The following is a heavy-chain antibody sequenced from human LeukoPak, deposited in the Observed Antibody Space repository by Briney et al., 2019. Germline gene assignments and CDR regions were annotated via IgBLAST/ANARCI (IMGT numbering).Heavy chain of an antibody. Sequence: GGSLRLSCAASGFTVSSNYMSWVRHAPGKGLEWVSVIYSGGSTYYADSVEGRFTISRDDSKNTLYLQMNSLRAEDTAVYYCARETYSSSWYFDYWGQGTLVTVSS. D-gene: IGHD6-13*01. V-gene: IGHV3-53*01. J-gene: IGHJ4*02. CDR2: IYSGGST. CDR3: ARETYSSSWYFDY. CDR1: GFTVSSNY.